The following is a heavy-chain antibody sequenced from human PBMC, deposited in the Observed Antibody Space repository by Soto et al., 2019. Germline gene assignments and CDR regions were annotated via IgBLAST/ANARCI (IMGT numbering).Heavy chain of an antibody. CDR2: ISYDGSNK. CDR3: AKMQGVSSGYSIPIDY. V-gene: IGHV3-30*18. CDR1: GFTFSSYG. D-gene: IGHD3-22*01. J-gene: IGHJ4*02. Sequence: GGSLRLSCAASGFTFSSYGMHWVRQAPGKGLEWVAVISYDGSNKYYADSVKGRFTISRDNSKNTLYLQMNSLRAEDTAVYYCAKMQGVSSGYSIPIDYWGQGTLVTVSS.